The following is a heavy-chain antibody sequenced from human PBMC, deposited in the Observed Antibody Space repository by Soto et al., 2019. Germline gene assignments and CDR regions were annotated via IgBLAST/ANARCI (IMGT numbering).Heavy chain of an antibody. CDR3: ARDNKRSNPWFDP. V-gene: IGHV3-30-3*01. CDR1: GFTFSSYA. J-gene: IGHJ5*02. CDR2: ISYDGSNK. D-gene: IGHD4-4*01. Sequence: QVQLVESGGGVVQPGRSLRLSCAASGFTFSSYAMHWVRQAPCKGLEWVAVISYDGSNKYYADSVKGRFTISRDNSKNTLYLQMNSLRAEDTAVYYCARDNKRSNPWFDPWGQGTLVTVSS.